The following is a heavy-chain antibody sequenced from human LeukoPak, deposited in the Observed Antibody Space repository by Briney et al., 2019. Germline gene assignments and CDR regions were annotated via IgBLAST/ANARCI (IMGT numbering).Heavy chain of an antibody. Sequence: GGSLRLSCAASGFTFSSYSMNWVRQAPGKGLEWVSAISGSGANTYYADSVKGRFTISRDNSKNTLYLQMNSLRAEDTAVYYCATLPKYSYDHPYYFDYWGQGTLVTVSS. CDR1: GFTFSSYS. CDR2: ISGSGANT. CDR3: ATLPKYSYDHPYYFDY. D-gene: IGHD5-18*01. V-gene: IGHV3-23*01. J-gene: IGHJ4*02.